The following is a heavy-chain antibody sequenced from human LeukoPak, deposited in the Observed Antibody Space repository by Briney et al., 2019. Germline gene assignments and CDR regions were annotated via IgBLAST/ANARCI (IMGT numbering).Heavy chain of an antibody. CDR3: AKAQATGAKGTDYFDY. CDR2: ISGSGGST. CDR1: GFTFSSYA. Sequence: GGSLRLSCAASGFTFSSYAMSWVRQAPGKGLEWVSAISGSGGSTYYADSVKGRFTVSRDNSKNTLYLQMNSLRAEDTAVYYCAKAQATGAKGTDYFDYWGQGTLVTVSS. J-gene: IGHJ4*02. D-gene: IGHD5-12*01. V-gene: IGHV3-23*01.